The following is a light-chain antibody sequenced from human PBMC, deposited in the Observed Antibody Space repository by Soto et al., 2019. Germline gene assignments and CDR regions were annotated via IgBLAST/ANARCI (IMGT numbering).Light chain of an antibody. CDR2: DVS. CDR3: SSYTRSIL. V-gene: IGLV2-14*01. J-gene: IGLJ2*01. Sequence: QSALTQPASVSGSPGQSITISCTGTSSDVGGYNYVSWYQQHPGKAPKLMIYDVSNRPSGVSNRFSGSKSGNTASLTISGLQAEDEADYYCSSYTRSILFGGGTQLTVL. CDR1: SSDVGGYNY.